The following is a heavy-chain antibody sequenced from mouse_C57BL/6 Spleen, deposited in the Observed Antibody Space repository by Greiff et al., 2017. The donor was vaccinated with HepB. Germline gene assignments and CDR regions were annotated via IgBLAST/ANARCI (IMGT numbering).Heavy chain of an antibody. CDR3: ARVYYGSDAMDY. CDR1: GYTFTSYW. D-gene: IGHD1-1*01. CDR2: IYPGSGST. V-gene: IGHV1-55*01. Sequence: QVQLQQPGAELVKPGASVKMSCKASGYTFTSYWITWVKQRPGQGLEWIGDIYPGSGSTNYNEKFKSKATLTVDTSSSTAYMQLSSLTSEDSAVYYCARVYYGSDAMDYWGQGTSVTVSS. J-gene: IGHJ4*01.